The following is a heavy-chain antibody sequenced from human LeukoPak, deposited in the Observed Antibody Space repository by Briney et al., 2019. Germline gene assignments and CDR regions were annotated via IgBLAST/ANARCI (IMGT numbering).Heavy chain of an antibody. CDR2: ISSNGGST. J-gene: IGHJ4*02. V-gene: IGHV3-64D*06. D-gene: IGHD5-24*01. CDR3: VKDGRMATITYNDLFDY. Sequence: GGSLRLSCSASGFTFSSHAMHWVRQAPGKGLEYVSAISSNGGSTYYADSVKGRFTISRDNSKNTLYPQMSSLRAEDTAVYYCVKDGRMATITYNDLFDYWGQGTLVTVSS. CDR1: GFTFSSHA.